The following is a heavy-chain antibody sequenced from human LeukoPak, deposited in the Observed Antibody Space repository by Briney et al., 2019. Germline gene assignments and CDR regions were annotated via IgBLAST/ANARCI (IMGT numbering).Heavy chain of an antibody. Sequence: GASVKVSCKASGGTFSSYAISWMRQAPGQGLEWMGGIIPIFGTANYAQKFQGRVTITTDESTSTAYLELSSLRSEDTAVYYCARAIDYDSSGYPYYYYYMDVWGKGTTVTVSS. D-gene: IGHD3-22*01. CDR2: IIPIFGTA. J-gene: IGHJ6*03. CDR3: ARAIDYDSSGYPYYYYYMDV. CDR1: GGTFSSYA. V-gene: IGHV1-69*05.